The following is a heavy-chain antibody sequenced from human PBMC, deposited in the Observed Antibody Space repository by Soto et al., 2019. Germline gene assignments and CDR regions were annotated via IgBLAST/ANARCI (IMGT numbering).Heavy chain of an antibody. CDR1: GGSISSYY. V-gene: IGHV4-59*01. J-gene: IGHJ6*02. CDR2: IYYSGST. CDR3: ARDQSIAARPLGFLDYYYGMDV. Sequence: PSETLSLTCTVSGGSISSYYWSWIRQPPGKGLEWIGYIYYSGSTNYNPSLKSRVTISVDTSKNQFSLKLSSVTAADTAVYYCARDQSIAARPLGFLDYYYGMDVWGQGTTVTVSS. D-gene: IGHD6-6*01.